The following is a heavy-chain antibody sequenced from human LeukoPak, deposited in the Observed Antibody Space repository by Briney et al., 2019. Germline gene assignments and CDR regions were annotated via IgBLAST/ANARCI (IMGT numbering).Heavy chain of an antibody. V-gene: IGHV4-39*01. D-gene: IGHD6-19*01. CDR1: GGSISSSSYY. J-gene: IGHJ4*02. CDR2: IYYSGST. CDR3: ARLSDYSSGWCFDY. Sequence: SETLSLNCTVSGGSISSSSYYWGWIRQPPGKGLEWIGSIYYSGSTYYNPSLKSRVTISVDTSKNQFSLKLSSVTAADTAVYYCARLSDYSSGWCFDYWGQGTLVTVSS.